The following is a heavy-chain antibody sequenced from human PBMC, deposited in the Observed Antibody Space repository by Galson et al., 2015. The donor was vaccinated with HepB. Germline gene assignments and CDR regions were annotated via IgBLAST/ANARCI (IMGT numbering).Heavy chain of an antibody. CDR2: ISSSSSTI. D-gene: IGHD1-26*01. CDR1: GFTFNSYS. Sequence: SLRLSCAASGFTFNSYSMNWVRQAPGKGLEWVSYISSSSSTIYYADSVKGRFTISRDNAKNSLYLQMNSLRDEDTAVYYCARAMGASFLPNPDYWGQGTLDTVSS. CDR3: ARAMGASFLPNPDY. J-gene: IGHJ4*02. V-gene: IGHV3-48*02.